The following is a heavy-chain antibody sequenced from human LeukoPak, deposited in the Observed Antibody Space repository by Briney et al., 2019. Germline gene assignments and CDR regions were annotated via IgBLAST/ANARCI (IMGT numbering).Heavy chain of an antibody. CDR2: INQDGSDK. D-gene: IGHD3-10*01. Sequence: GGPLRLSCAASGFIFNNYWMSWVRQAPGKGLEWVANINQDGSDKYYVDSVKGRFTISRDNSKNSLYLQMNSLRVEDTAIYYCARNPSGGPKGYWGQGTLVTVS. CDR1: GFIFNNYW. V-gene: IGHV3-7*01. J-gene: IGHJ4*02. CDR3: ARNPSGGPKGY.